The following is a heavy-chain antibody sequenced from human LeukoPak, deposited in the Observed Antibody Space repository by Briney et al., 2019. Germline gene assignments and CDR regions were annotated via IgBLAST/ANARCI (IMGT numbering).Heavy chain of an antibody. CDR2: INPDGSEK. CDR3: ARGHYGMDV. J-gene: IGHJ6*02. CDR1: GFTFRNHW. V-gene: IGHV3-7*01. Sequence: PGGSLRLSCAASGFTFRNHWMTWVRQAPGKGLEWVANINPDGSEKNYVDSVKGRFTVSRDNGKNSLFLQMNSRRAEDTDVYYCARGHYGMDVWGQGATVSVSS.